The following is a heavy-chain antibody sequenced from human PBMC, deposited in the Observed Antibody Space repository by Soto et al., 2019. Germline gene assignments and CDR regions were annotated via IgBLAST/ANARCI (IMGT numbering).Heavy chain of an antibody. CDR1: GFTFSGSA. D-gene: IGHD6-19*01. CDR3: TSTSRIAVAGTDY. CDR2: IRSKANSYAT. J-gene: IGHJ4*02. V-gene: IGHV3-73*02. Sequence: EVQLVESGGGLVQPGGSLKLSCAASGFTFSGSAMHWVRQASGEGLGWVGRIRSKANSYATAYAASVKGRFTITRHDSKNTAYLQMNSLKTEDTAVYYCTSTSRIAVAGTDYWGQGTLVTVSS.